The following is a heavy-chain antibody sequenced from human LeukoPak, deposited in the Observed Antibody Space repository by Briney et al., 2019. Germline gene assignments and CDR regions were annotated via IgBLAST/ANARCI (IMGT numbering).Heavy chain of an antibody. Sequence: AGGSLRLSCAAFGFTFSSYGMHWVRQAPGKGLEWVAVIWYDGSNKYYADSVKGRFTISRDNSKNTLYLQMNSLRAEDTAVYYCARLELLKAFDIWGQGTMVTVSS. CDR1: GFTFSSYG. CDR3: ARLELLKAFDI. J-gene: IGHJ3*02. V-gene: IGHV3-33*01. CDR2: IWYDGSNK. D-gene: IGHD1-26*01.